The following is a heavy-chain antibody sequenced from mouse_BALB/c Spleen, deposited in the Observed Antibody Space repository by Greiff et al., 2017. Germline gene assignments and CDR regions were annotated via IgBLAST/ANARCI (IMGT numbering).Heavy chain of an antibody. J-gene: IGHJ4*01. Sequence: EVKVLESGGGLVQPGGSLKLSCAASGFTFSSHGMSWFRQTPDKRLELVATINSNGGSTYYPDSVKCRFTITRDNAKNTLYLQMSSLTSEDTAMYYCARGGDYMDYYAMDYWGQGTSVTVSS. CDR2: INSNGGST. V-gene: IGHV5-6-3*01. D-gene: IGHD2-13*01. CDR1: GFTFSSHG. CDR3: ARGGDYMDYYAMDY.